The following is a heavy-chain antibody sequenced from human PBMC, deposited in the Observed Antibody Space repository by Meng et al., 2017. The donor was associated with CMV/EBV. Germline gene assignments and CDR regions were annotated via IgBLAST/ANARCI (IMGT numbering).Heavy chain of an antibody. V-gene: IGHV4-39*07. CDR1: GGSISSSSYY. CDR3: ARVSVSYGYRLGY. Sequence: QLQLQEPGPGLVKPSETLSFTCTVSGGSISSSSYYWGWIRQPPGKGLEWIGSIYYSGSTYYNPSLKSRVTISVDTSKNQFSLKLSSVTAADTAVYYCARVSVSYGYRLGYWGQGTLVTVSS. D-gene: IGHD3-16*02. CDR2: IYYSGST. J-gene: IGHJ4*02.